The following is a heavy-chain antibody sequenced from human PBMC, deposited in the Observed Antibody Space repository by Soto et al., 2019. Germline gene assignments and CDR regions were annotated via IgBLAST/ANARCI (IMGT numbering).Heavy chain of an antibody. CDR3: ATEGTDIVVVPAANDAFDI. J-gene: IGHJ3*02. D-gene: IGHD2-2*01. Sequence: GASVKVSCKASGYTFTSYYMHWVRQAPGQGLEWMGIINPSGGSTSYAQKFQGRVTMTRDTSTSTVCMELSSLRSEDTAVYYCATEGTDIVVVPAANDAFDIWGQGTMVTVSS. CDR1: GYTFTSYY. V-gene: IGHV1-46*03. CDR2: INPSGGST.